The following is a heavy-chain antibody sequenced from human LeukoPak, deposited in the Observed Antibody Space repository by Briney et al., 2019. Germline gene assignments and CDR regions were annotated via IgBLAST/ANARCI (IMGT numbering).Heavy chain of an antibody. Sequence: SETLSLTCTVSGASISSYYWSWIRQSPGKGLEWIGYIYYSGSTNYNPSLKSRVTISLDTSKSQFSLKVSSVTAADTAVYYCARWDYSGWYVGSFDCWGQGTLVTVSS. V-gene: IGHV4-59*01. CDR2: IYYSGST. CDR1: GASISSYY. D-gene: IGHD6-19*01. J-gene: IGHJ4*02. CDR3: ARWDYSGWYVGSFDC.